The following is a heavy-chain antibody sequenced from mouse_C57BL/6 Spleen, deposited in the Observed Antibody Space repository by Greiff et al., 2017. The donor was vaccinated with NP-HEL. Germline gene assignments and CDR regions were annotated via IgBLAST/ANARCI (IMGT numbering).Heavy chain of an antibody. CDR3: AMAYGSSYWYFDV. D-gene: IGHD1-1*01. CDR2: IDPNSGGT. J-gene: IGHJ1*03. V-gene: IGHV1-72*01. Sequence: QVQLQQPGAELVKPGASVKLSCKASGYTFTSYWMHWVKQRPGRGLEWIGRIDPNSGGTTYNEKFKSKATLTVDKPSSTAYMQLSSLTSEDSAVDYCAMAYGSSYWYFDVWGTGTTVTVSS. CDR1: GYTFTSYW.